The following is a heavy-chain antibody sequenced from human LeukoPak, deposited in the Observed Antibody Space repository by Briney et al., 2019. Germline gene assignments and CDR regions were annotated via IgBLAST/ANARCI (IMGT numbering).Heavy chain of an antibody. CDR3: ARDGESPGGAFDI. CDR2: ISGGSRTT. J-gene: IGHJ3*02. Sequence: PGGSLRLSCAASGFTFSSSPMNWVRQAPGKGLEWVSYISGGSRTTYYADSVKGRFTISRDNAKKSLYLEINSLRVEDTAVFYCARDGESPGGAFDIWGQGTMVTVSS. D-gene: IGHD7-27*01. CDR1: GFTFSSSP. V-gene: IGHV3-48*01.